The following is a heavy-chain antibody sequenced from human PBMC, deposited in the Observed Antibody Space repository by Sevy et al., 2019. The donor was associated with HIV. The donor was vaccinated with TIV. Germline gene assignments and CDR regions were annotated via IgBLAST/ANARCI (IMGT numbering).Heavy chain of an antibody. D-gene: IGHD3-3*01. CDR2: ISSSSSYI. Sequence: GGSLRLSCAASGFTFSSYSMNWVRQAPGKGLEWVSSISSSSSYIYYADSVKGRFTISRDNAKNSLYLQMNSLRAEDTAVYYCARGGGVVRGDDYYYYGMDVWGQGTTVTVSS. CDR1: GFTFSSYS. CDR3: ARGGGVVRGDDYYYYGMDV. V-gene: IGHV3-21*01. J-gene: IGHJ6*02.